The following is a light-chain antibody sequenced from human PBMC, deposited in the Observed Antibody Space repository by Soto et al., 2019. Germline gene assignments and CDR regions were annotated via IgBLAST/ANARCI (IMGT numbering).Light chain of an antibody. Sequence: QSALTQPASVSGSPGQSITISCTGTSSDVGGYNYVSWYQQHPGEAPKLIIYDVSDRPSGVSNRFSASKSGNTASLTISGLQPEDEADYYCCSYTSRSTPWVFGPGTKLPVL. J-gene: IGLJ1*01. CDR3: CSYTSRSTPWV. CDR1: SSDVGGYNY. CDR2: DVS. V-gene: IGLV2-14*03.